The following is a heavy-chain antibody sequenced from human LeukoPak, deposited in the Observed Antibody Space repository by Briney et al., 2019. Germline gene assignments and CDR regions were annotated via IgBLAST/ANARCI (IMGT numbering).Heavy chain of an antibody. Sequence: ASVKVSCKASGGTFSSYAISWVRRAPGQGLEWMGWISAYNGNTNYAQKLQGRVTMTTDTSTSTAYMELRSLRSDDTAVYYCARDRDYYGSGRRLDYWGQGTLVTVSS. D-gene: IGHD3-10*01. CDR2: ISAYNGNT. V-gene: IGHV1-18*01. CDR1: GGTFSSYA. CDR3: ARDRDYYGSGRRLDY. J-gene: IGHJ4*02.